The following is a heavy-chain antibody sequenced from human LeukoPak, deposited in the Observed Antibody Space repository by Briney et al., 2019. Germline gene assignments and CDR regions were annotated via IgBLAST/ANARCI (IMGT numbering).Heavy chain of an antibody. Sequence: PGGTLRLSCAASGFTFSSYGMSWVRQAPGKGLEWGSVISGSGRSTYYAYCVKGRFTISRDNSKNTLYLQMNSLRAEDTAVYYCAKTSGGSGWYVDRFDPWGQGTLVTVSS. CDR1: GFTFSSYG. CDR3: AKTSGGSGWYVDRFDP. V-gene: IGHV3-23*01. J-gene: IGHJ5*02. D-gene: IGHD6-19*01. CDR2: ISGSGRST.